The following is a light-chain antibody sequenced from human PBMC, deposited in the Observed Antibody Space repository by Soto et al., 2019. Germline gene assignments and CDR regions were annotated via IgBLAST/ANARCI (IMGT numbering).Light chain of an antibody. J-gene: IGLJ2*01. Sequence: QSALTHPASVSGSPGQSITISCTGTSSDVGGYNYVSWYQQHPGKAPKLMIYDVSNRPSGVSNRFSGSKSGNTASLPISGLQAEDEADYYCSSYTSSSTVVFGGGTKLTVL. CDR2: DVS. V-gene: IGLV2-14*01. CDR3: SSYTSSSTVV. CDR1: SSDVGGYNY.